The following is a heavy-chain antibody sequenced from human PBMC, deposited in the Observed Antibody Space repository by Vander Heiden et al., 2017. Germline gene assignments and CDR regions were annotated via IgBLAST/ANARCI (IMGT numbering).Heavy chain of an antibody. CDR1: GFTFSKYW. V-gene: IGHV3-74*01. J-gene: IGHJ4*02. CDR3: AREAWGYSYSY. Sequence: EVQLVESGGGLVQPGESLRLSCAASGFTFSKYWMHWVRQAPGKGLVWVSRINSDESSTNYADSVKGRFTVSRDNTKNTLYLQMNRLRAEDTAVYYCAREAWGYSYSYWGQGTLVTVSS. D-gene: IGHD5-18*01. CDR2: INSDESST.